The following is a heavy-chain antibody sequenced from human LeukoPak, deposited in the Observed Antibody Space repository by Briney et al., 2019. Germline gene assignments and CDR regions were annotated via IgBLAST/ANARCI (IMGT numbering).Heavy chain of an antibody. CDR1: GFAFSIYA. CDR3: AKEEVGAVAGRFDH. Sequence: PGGSLRLSCAAAGFAFSIYAMSWVRHAPGKGQERVSTISGSGDSTYYADSVKGRFTISRDNSKNTLYLQMNSLRAEDTAVYYCAKEEVGAVAGRFDHWGQGTLVTVSS. J-gene: IGHJ4*02. CDR2: ISGSGDST. V-gene: IGHV3-23*01. D-gene: IGHD6-19*01.